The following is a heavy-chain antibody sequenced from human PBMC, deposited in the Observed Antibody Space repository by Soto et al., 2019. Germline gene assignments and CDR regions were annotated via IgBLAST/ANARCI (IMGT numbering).Heavy chain of an antibody. CDR2: ISYDGSNK. V-gene: IGHV3-30-3*01. Sequence: GGSLRLSCAASGFTFSSYAMNWVRQAPGKGLEWVAVISYDGSNKYYADSVKGRFTISRDNSKNTLYLQMNSLRAEDTAVYYSASDFEAELELLTGRSAKVSSAIDYWGQGTLVTVSS. J-gene: IGHJ4*02. D-gene: IGHD1-7*01. CDR3: ASDFEAELELLTGRSAKVSSAIDY. CDR1: GFTFSSYA.